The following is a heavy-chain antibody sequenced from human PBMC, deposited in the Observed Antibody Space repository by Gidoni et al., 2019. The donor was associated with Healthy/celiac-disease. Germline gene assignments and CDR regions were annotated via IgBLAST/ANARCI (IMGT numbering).Heavy chain of an antibody. J-gene: IGHJ4*02. CDR2: ISGSGGST. CDR1: GFTFSSYA. CDR3: AKDRDREPGIDYDYVWGSQYYFDY. Sequence: EVQLLESGGGLVQPGGSLRLSCAASGFTFSSYAMSWVRQAPGKGLEWVSAISGSGGSTYYADSVKGRFTISRDNSKNTLYLQMNSLRAEDTAVYYCAKDRDREPGIDYDYVWGSQYYFDYWGQGTLVTVSS. V-gene: IGHV3-23*01. D-gene: IGHD3-16*01.